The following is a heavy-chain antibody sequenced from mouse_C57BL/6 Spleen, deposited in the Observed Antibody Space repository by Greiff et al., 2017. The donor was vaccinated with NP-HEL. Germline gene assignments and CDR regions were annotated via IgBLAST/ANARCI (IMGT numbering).Heavy chain of an antibody. J-gene: IGHJ4*01. Sequence: QVQLQQSGPGLVQPSQRLSITCTVSGFSLTSYGVHWVRQPPGKGLEWLGVIWSGGSTDYNAAFISRLSISKDNSKSQVFFKMNSLQADDTAIYYCAKGLMITRGYYYAMDYWGQGTSVTVSS. CDR3: AKGLMITRGYYYAMDY. V-gene: IGHV2-4*01. CDR2: IWSGGST. CDR1: GFSLTSYG. D-gene: IGHD2-4*01.